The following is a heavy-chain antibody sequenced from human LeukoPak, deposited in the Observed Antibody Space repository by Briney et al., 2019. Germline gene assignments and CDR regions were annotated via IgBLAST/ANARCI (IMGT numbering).Heavy chain of an antibody. Sequence: SETLSLTCTVSGGSISSSSYYWGWIRQPPGKGLEWIGEINHSGSTNYNPSLKSRVTISVDTSKNQFSLKLSSVTAADTAVYYCASLYCSSTSCYELNWFDPWGQGTLVTVSS. CDR1: GGSISSSSYY. CDR3: ASLYCSSTSCYELNWFDP. D-gene: IGHD2-2*01. J-gene: IGHJ5*02. CDR2: INHSGST. V-gene: IGHV4-39*07.